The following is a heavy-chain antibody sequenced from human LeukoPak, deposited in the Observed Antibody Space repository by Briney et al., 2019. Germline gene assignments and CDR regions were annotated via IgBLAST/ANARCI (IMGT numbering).Heavy chain of an antibody. J-gene: IGHJ3*02. CDR1: GGSISSYY. D-gene: IGHD6-13*01. CDR2: IYTSGST. CDR3: ARERGGIGSSWDVAFDI. Sequence: PSETLSLTCTVSGGSISSYYWGWIRQPAGKGLEWIGRIYTSGSTNYNPSLKSRVTMSVDTSKNQFSLKLSSVTAADTAVYYCARERGGIGSSWDVAFDIWGQGTMVTVSS. V-gene: IGHV4-4*07.